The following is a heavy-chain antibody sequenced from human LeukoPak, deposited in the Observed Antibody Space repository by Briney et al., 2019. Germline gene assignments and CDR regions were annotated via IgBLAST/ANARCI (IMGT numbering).Heavy chain of an antibody. CDR3: ARKGRRLLWFGESTPYYFDY. CDR1: GGSFSGYY. CDR2: INHSGST. Sequence: TSETLSLTCAVYGGSFSGYYWSWIRQPPGKGLEWIGEINHSGSTNYNPSLKSRVTISVDTSKNQFSLKLSSVTAADTAVYYCARKGRRLLWFGESTPYYFDYWGQGTLVTVSS. J-gene: IGHJ4*02. D-gene: IGHD3-10*01. V-gene: IGHV4-34*01.